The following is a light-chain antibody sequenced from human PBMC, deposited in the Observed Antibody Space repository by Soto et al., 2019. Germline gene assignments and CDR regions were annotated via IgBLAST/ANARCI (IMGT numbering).Light chain of an antibody. V-gene: IGLV1-44*01. CDR3: AAWDASLDGYV. Sequence: QSVLTQPPSASGTPGQRVTISCSTSSSNLGDNTVNWYQQVPGTAPKLLIYSYDQRPSGVPDRFSGSKSGTSASLAISGLQSGDEGDYYCAAWDASLDGYVFGTGTKVTVL. J-gene: IGLJ1*01. CDR1: SSNLGDNT. CDR2: SYD.